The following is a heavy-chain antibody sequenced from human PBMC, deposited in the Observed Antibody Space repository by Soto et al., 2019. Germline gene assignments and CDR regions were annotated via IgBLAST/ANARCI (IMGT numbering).Heavy chain of an antibody. V-gene: IGHV3-74*01. CDR3: ARDPGVNWA. CDR1: GFIFSSYY. CDR2: INTDGSNS. J-gene: IGHJ6*04. Sequence: GGSLRLSCAASGFIFSSYYMYWVRQAPGKGLVWVSRINTDGSNSIYAESVKGRFTISRDNTKNTLYLQMDSLRAEDTAIYYCARDPGVNWAWGKGTTVTVSS. D-gene: IGHD2-8*01.